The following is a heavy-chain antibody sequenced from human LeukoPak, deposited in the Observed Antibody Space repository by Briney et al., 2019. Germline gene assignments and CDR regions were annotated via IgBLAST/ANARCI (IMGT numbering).Heavy chain of an antibody. V-gene: IGHV4-59*08. J-gene: IGHJ5*02. CDR3: ARHEAYYDILTGYQPNNWFDP. D-gene: IGHD3-9*01. Sequence: SETLSLTSTVSGGSISSYYWSWIRQPPGKGLEWIGEINHSGSTNYNPSLESRVTISVDTSKKQFSLKLSSVTAADTAVYYCARHEAYYDILTGYQPNNWFDPWGQGTLVTVSS. CDR2: INHSGST. CDR1: GGSISSYY.